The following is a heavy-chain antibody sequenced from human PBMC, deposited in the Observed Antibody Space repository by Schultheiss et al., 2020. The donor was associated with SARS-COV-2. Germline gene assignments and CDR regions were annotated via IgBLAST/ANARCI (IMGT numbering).Heavy chain of an antibody. V-gene: IGHV4-34*01. Sequence: SQTLSLTCTVSGGSISPYHWSWIRQPPGKGLEWIGEINHSGSTDYNPSLKSRVTISIDTPKNQFSLQLNSVTAADTAVYYCVRGRKWSSNLFRSHWFDPWGQGTLVTVSS. J-gene: IGHJ5*02. CDR1: GGSISPYH. CDR2: INHSGST. CDR3: VRGRKWSSNLFRSHWFDP. D-gene: IGHD1-14*01.